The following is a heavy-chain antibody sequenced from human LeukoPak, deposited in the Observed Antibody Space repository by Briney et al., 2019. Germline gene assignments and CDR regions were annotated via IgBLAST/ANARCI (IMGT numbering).Heavy chain of an antibody. CDR3: ARDYGDYVMWEEGAFDI. J-gene: IGHJ3*02. V-gene: IGHV4-39*07. D-gene: IGHD4-17*01. CDR1: GGSISSSSYY. CDR2: IYYSGST. Sequence: KTSETLSLTCTVSGGSISSSSYYWGWIRQPPGKGLESIGTIYYSGSTYYNPSLKSRVTISVDTSKNQFSLKLSSVTAADTAVYYCARDYGDYVMWEEGAFDIWGQGTMVTVSS.